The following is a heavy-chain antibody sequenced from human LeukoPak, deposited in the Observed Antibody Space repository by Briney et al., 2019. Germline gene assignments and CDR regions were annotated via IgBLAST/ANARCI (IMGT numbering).Heavy chain of an antibody. CDR2: INPNSGGK. D-gene: IGHD4-17*01. CDR1: GYTFTGYD. J-gene: IGHJ4*02. V-gene: IGHV1-2*02. CDR3: ARDNGDYWFDY. Sequence: ASVKVSCKASGYTFTGYDMHWVRQAPGKGLEWMGWINPNSGGKNYAQKFQGRVTMTRDTSISTAYMELTRLRSDDTAVYYCARDNGDYWFDYWGQGTLVTVSS.